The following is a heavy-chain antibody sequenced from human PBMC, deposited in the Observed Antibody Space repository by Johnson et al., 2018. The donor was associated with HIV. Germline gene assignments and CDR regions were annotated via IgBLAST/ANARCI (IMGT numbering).Heavy chain of an antibody. J-gene: IGHJ3*02. D-gene: IGHD3-16*01. V-gene: IGHV3-11*04. Sequence: QVQLVESGGGLVKPGGSLRLSCAASGFTFSDYYMSWIRQAPGKGLEWLSYISSSTNTIYYADSVKGRFPISRDNAKNSLSLQMNSLRAEETAVYYCVRAAFDFRDATGRFGGAGFDIWGQGTVVTVSS. CDR1: GFTFSDYY. CDR2: ISSSTNTI. CDR3: VRAAFDFRDATGRFGGAGFDI.